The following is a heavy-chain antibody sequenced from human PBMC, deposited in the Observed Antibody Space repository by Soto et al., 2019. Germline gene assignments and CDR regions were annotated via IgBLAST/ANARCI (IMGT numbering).Heavy chain of an antibody. V-gene: IGHV1-58*01. J-gene: IGHJ4*02. Sequence: WASVKVSCKSSGFTFTSSSVQWVRQARGQRLEWIGWIVVGSGNTNYAQKFQERVTITRDMSTSTAYMELSSLRSEDTAVYYCAAEFLGAVDYWGQGTLVTVSS. D-gene: IGHD1-26*01. CDR2: IVVGSGNT. CDR1: GFTFTSSS. CDR3: AAEFLGAVDY.